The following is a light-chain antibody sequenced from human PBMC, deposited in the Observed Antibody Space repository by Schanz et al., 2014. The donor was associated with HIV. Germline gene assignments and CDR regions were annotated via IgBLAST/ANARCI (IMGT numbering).Light chain of an antibody. CDR3: LQSYTIPLT. Sequence: DIVMTQSPDSLAVSLGERATINCKSSQTVLYSSNNKNDLAWYQQKPGQPPNLLIYWASTRESGVPDRFSGSGSGTDFTLTISSLQAEDVAVYYCLQSYTIPLTFGGGTRVEIK. V-gene: IGKV4-1*01. J-gene: IGKJ4*01. CDR1: QTVLYSSNNKND. CDR2: WAS.